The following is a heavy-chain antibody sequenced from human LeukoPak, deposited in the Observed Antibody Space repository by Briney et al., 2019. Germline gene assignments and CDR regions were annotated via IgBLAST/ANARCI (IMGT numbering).Heavy chain of an antibody. V-gene: IGHV4-38-2*02. D-gene: IGHD6-25*01. CDR1: GYSISSGYY. CDR2: IYHSGST. CDR3: ARDSSGLDY. Sequence: SETLSLTCTVSGYSISSGYYWGWIRQPPGKGLEWIGSIYHSGSTYYNPSLKSRVTISVDTSKNQFSLKLSSVAAADTAVYYCARDSSGLDYWGQGTLVTVSS. J-gene: IGHJ4*02.